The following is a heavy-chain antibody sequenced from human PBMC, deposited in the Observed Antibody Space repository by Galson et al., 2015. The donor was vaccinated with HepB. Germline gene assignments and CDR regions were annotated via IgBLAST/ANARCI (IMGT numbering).Heavy chain of an antibody. D-gene: IGHD5-12*01. V-gene: IGHV3-53*01. CDR1: GFIVSNNY. CDR2: IYSGGDT. CDR3: ARGYSKSWFSGLGF. J-gene: IGHJ4*02. Sequence: SLRLSCAASGFIVSNNYMSWVRQAPGKGLEWVSVIYSGGDTFYTDSVKGRFTISRDNSKNTVYLQMNNLRAEDTAMYYCARGYSKSWFSGLGFWGQGTLVTVSS.